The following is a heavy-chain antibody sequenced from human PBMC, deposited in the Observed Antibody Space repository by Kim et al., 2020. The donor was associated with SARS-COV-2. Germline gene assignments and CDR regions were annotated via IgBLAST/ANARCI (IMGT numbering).Heavy chain of an antibody. CDR2: ISSSGDST. CDR1: GFTISTYA. Sequence: GGSLRLSCAASGFTISTYAMSWVRQAPGKGLEWVSGISSSGDSTYYADSVRGRFTISRDNSKSTLYLQMNSLRADDTAVYYCAKPHYYGSGSGDYWGQGTLVTVSS. V-gene: IGHV3-23*01. D-gene: IGHD3-10*01. J-gene: IGHJ4*02. CDR3: AKPHYYGSGSGDY.